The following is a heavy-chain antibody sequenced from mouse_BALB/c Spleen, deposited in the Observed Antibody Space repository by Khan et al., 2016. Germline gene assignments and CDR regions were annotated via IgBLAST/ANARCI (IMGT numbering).Heavy chain of an antibody. V-gene: IGHV9-3-1*01. J-gene: IGHJ4*01. CDR3: AREPCAMDY. CDR1: GYTFTNYG. Sequence: QIQLVQSGPELKKPGETVKISCKASGYTFTNYGMNWVKQAPGKGLKWMGWINTYTGEPTYADDFKGRFAFSLETSASTAYLLFNNVKNADTDTYCCAREPCAMDYWGHGTSVTVSS. CDR2: INTYTGEP.